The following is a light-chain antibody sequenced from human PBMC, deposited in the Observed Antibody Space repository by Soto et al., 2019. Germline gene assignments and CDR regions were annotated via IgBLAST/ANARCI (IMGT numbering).Light chain of an antibody. Sequence: QSVLTQPASVPGSPGQSIAISCTGTSSDVGAYIYVSWYQHHPGKAPKLILYDVSARPSGVSDRFSGSKSGNTASLTISGLQPEDEADYYCSSYTSSSTEVFGTGTKVTVL. CDR1: SSDVGAYIY. CDR3: SSYTSSSTEV. J-gene: IGLJ1*01. V-gene: IGLV2-14*03. CDR2: DVS.